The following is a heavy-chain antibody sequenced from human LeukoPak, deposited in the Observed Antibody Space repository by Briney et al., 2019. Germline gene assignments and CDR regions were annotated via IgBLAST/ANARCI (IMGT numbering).Heavy chain of an antibody. CDR1: GGSISSGDYY. D-gene: IGHD3-10*01. Sequence: SQTLSLTCTVSGGSISSGDYYWSWIREPPGKGLEWIGYIYYSGSTYYNPPLKSRVTISVDTSKNQFSLKLSSVTAADTAVYYCARAGGSRGVILDYWGQGTLVTVPS. CDR3: ARAGGSRGVILDY. CDR2: IYYSGST. J-gene: IGHJ4*02. V-gene: IGHV4-30-4*01.